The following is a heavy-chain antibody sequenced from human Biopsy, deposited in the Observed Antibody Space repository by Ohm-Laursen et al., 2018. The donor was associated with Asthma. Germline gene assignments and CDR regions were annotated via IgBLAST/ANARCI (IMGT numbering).Heavy chain of an antibody. J-gene: IGHJ4*02. D-gene: IGHD3-22*01. Sequence: SLRLSCAASGFAFGNYAMYWVRQAPGKGPEWVALISYDGREKGYVDSVKGRFTISRDNFRNTLYVEMSSLRAEDTAVYYCARDPAGYYYFDYWGQGTLVTVSS. CDR2: ISYDGREK. CDR1: GFAFGNYA. V-gene: IGHV3-30*03. CDR3: ARDPAGYYYFDY.